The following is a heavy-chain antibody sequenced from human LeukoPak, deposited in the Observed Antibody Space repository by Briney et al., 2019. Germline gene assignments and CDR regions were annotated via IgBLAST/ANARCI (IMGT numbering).Heavy chain of an antibody. Sequence: GGSLRLSCAASGFTFSDYYMSWIRQAPGKGLEWVSAISGSGGSTYYADSVKGRFTISRDNSKNTLYLQMNSLRAEDTAVYYCAKTSRDGYNKYYFDYWGQGTLVTVSS. CDR1: GFTFSDYY. CDR3: AKTSRDGYNKYYFDY. J-gene: IGHJ4*02. CDR2: ISGSGGST. D-gene: IGHD5-24*01. V-gene: IGHV3-23*01.